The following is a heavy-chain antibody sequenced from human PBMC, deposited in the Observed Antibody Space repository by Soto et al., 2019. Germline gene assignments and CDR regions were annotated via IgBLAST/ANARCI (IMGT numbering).Heavy chain of an antibody. CDR3: AKSRRGLELGYFDY. Sequence: GGSLRLSCAASGFTFDDYAMHWVRQAPGKGLEWVSGISWNSGSIGYADSVKGRFTISRDNAKNSLYLQMNSLRAEDTALYYCAKSRRGLELGYFDYWGQGTLVTVSS. V-gene: IGHV3-9*01. CDR2: ISWNSGSI. J-gene: IGHJ4*02. CDR1: GFTFDDYA. D-gene: IGHD1-7*01.